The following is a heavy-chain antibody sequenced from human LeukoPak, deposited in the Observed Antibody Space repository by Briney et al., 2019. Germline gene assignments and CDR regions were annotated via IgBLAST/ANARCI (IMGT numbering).Heavy chain of an antibody. D-gene: IGHD1-1*01. V-gene: IGHV3-53*01. CDR1: GFTVSSNY. CDR3: ARYDNGKDYFDY. J-gene: IGHJ4*02. CDR2: IYGGGNI. Sequence: GGSLRLSCAASGFTVSSNYMNWVRQAPGKGLEWVSVIYGGGNIYYADSVKGRFTISRDTSKNTLYLQMSSLRAEDTALYYCARYDNGKDYFDYWGQGTLVTVSS.